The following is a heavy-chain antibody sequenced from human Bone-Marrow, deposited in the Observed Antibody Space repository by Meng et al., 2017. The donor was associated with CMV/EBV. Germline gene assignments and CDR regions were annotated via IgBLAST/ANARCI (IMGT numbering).Heavy chain of an antibody. V-gene: IGHV5-51*01. CDR1: GYSFTSYW. D-gene: IGHD2-2*02. CDR2: IYPGDSDT. Sequence: KVSCKGSGYSFTSYWIGWVRQMPGKGLEWMGIIYPGDSDTRYSPSFQGQVTISADKSISTAYLQWSSLKASDTAMYYCARQGPVVPAAIRNYYYGMDVWGQGNTVTVSS. CDR3: ARQGPVVPAAIRNYYYGMDV. J-gene: IGHJ6*02.